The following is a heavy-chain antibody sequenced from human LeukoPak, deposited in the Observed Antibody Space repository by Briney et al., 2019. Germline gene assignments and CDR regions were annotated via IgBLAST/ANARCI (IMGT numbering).Heavy chain of an antibody. D-gene: IGHD6-19*01. Sequence: GGSLRLSCAASGFTFSSYGMHWVRQAPGKGLEWVAVISYDGSNKYYADSVKGRFTISRDNSKNTLYLQMNSLRAEDTAVYYCAKDHYLEQWLVRGDYWGQGTLVTVSS. J-gene: IGHJ4*02. CDR2: ISYDGSNK. CDR1: GFTFSSYG. V-gene: IGHV3-30*18. CDR3: AKDHYLEQWLVRGDY.